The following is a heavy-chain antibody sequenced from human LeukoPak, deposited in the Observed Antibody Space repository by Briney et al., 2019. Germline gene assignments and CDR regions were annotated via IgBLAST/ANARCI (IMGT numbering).Heavy chain of an antibody. CDR3: AKDSTTRSRAFDI. Sequence: GGSLRLSCAASGFTFDDYGMSWVRQAPGKGLEWVSGINWNGGITAYADSVKGRFTISRDNAKNSLYLQMNSLRAEDTALYYCAKDSTTRSRAFDIWGQGTMVTVSS. J-gene: IGHJ3*02. V-gene: IGHV3-20*04. CDR1: GFTFDDYG. D-gene: IGHD1-14*01. CDR2: INWNGGIT.